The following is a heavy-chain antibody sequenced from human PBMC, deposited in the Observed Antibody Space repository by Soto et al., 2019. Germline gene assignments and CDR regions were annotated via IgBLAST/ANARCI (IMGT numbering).Heavy chain of an antibody. CDR2: INPSGGST. V-gene: IGHV1-46*01. J-gene: IGHJ6*02. CDR1: GYTFTSYY. D-gene: IGHD3-9*01. Sequence: ASVKVSCKASGYTFTSYYMHWVRQAPGQGLEWMGIINPSGGSTSYAQKFQGRVTMTRDTSTSTVYMELSSLRSEDTAVYYCATAGGWYFDWLFAHGMDVWGQGPTVTVSS. CDR3: ATAGGWYFDWLFAHGMDV.